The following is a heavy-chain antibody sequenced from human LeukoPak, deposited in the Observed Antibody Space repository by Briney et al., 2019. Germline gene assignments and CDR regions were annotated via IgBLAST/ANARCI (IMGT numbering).Heavy chain of an antibody. J-gene: IGHJ4*02. V-gene: IGHV4-59*01. CDR3: ARVGAAAGLDY. Sequence: SETLSLTCTVSGGSISSYYWSWIRQPPGKGLEWIGYIYYSGSTNYNPSLKSRVTISVDTSKNQFSLKLSSVTAVDTAVYYCARVGAAAGLDYWGQGTLVTVSS. CDR1: GGSISSYY. D-gene: IGHD6-13*01. CDR2: IYYSGST.